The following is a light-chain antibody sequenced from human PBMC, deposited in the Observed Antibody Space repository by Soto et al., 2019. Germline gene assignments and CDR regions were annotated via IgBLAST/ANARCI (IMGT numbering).Light chain of an antibody. V-gene: IGLV2-14*01. Sequence: QAVVTQPASVSGSPGQSITISCTGTSSDVGGYNYVSWYQQHPGKAPKLMIYDVSNRPSGVSNRFSGSKSGNTASLTISGLQAEDEADYYCSSYTSSSTLEFGGGTQLNVL. J-gene: IGLJ2*01. CDR1: SSDVGGYNY. CDR2: DVS. CDR3: SSYTSSSTLE.